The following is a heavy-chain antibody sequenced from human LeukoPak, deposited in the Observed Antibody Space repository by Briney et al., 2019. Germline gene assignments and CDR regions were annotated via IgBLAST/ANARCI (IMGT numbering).Heavy chain of an antibody. CDR3: ARFKGLLAYYFDY. V-gene: IGHV4-30-4*08. Sequence: KSSQTLSLTCTVSGGSISSGDYYWSWIRQPPGKGLEWIGYIYYSGSTYYNPSLKSRVTISVDTSKNQFSLKLSSVTAADTAVYYCARFKGLLAYYFDYWGQGTLVTVSS. D-gene: IGHD3-22*01. CDR1: GGSISSGDYY. CDR2: IYYSGST. J-gene: IGHJ4*02.